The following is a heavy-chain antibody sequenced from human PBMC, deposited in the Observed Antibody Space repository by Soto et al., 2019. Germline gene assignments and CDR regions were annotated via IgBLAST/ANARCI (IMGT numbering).Heavy chain of an antibody. J-gene: IGHJ4*02. Sequence: QVQLVQSGAEVKKPGSSVKVSCKASGGTFSTYGINWVRLAPGQGLEWMGWIIPKFGTTKNAQKFQGRVTLTADESKNTAYMELKYLRSEDTAVYFCARDVDPYYGGNSLSLDYWGQGTLVTVSS. CDR3: ARDVDPYYGGNSLSLDY. CDR1: GGTFSTYG. D-gene: IGHD4-17*01. CDR2: IIPKFGTT. V-gene: IGHV1-69*13.